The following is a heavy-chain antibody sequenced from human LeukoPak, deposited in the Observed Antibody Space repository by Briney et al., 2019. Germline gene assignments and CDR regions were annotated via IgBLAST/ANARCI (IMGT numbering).Heavy chain of an antibody. V-gene: IGHV4-39*01. Sequence: PSETLSLTCTVSGVSISSTTYYWGWIRQPPGKGLEWIGNIHYSGSTYYNPSLKSRVTISVDTSKNQFSLKLSSVTAADTAVYYCARGFQWRDSWGQGTLVTVSS. J-gene: IGHJ4*02. D-gene: IGHD6-19*01. CDR2: IHYSGST. CDR3: ARGFQWRDS. CDR1: GVSISSTTYY.